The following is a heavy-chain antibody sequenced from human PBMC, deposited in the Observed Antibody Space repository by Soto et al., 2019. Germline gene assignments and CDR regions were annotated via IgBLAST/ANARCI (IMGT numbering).Heavy chain of an antibody. CDR3: AKREGHTYGLFH. D-gene: IGHD3-10*01. V-gene: IGHV3-74*01. CDR1: GFSFSDYW. CDR2: IKTDGTST. J-gene: IGHJ4*02. Sequence: EVQLVESGGGLVQPGGSLRLSCAASGFSFSDYWIHWVRQAPEKGLEWVSRIKTDGTSTDYADSVKGRFTISRDNAKNTLYLQMNSLSAEDTAVYYCAKREGHTYGLFHWGQGTLVTVSS.